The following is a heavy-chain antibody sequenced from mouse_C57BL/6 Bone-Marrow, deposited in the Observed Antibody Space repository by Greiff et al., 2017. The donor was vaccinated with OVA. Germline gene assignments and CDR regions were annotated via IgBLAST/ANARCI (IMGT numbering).Heavy chain of an antibody. CDR1: GFTFSDYG. V-gene: IGHV5-17*01. D-gene: IGHD2-3*01. Sequence: EVMLVESGGGLVKPGGSLKLSCAASGFTFSDYGMHWVRQAPEKGLEWVAYISSGSSTIYYADTVKGRFTISRDNATNTLFLQMTSLRSEDTAMYYCARPSDGYYDYYAMDYWGQGTSVTVSS. J-gene: IGHJ4*01. CDR2: ISSGSSTI. CDR3: ARPSDGYYDYYAMDY.